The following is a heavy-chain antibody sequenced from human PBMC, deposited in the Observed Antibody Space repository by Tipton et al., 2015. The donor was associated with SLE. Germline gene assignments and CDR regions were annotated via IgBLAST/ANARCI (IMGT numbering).Heavy chain of an antibody. Sequence: TLSLTCAVSGGSISSNNWWSWVRQPPGKGLEWIGQIYHSGDTNYNPSLKSRATISEDTPKNQFSLRLSSVTAADTAVYYCARYPYDSNGNHYYYYFGMDVWGQGTTVTVSS. J-gene: IGHJ6*02. CDR3: ARYPYDSNGNHYYYYFGMDV. CDR1: GGSISSNNW. D-gene: IGHD3-22*01. CDR2: IYHSGDT. V-gene: IGHV4-4*02.